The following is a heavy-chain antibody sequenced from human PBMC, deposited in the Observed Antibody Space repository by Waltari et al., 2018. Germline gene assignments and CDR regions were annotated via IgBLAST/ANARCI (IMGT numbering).Heavy chain of an antibody. J-gene: IGHJ5*02. Sequence: QVQLQESGPGLVKPSETLSLTCTVSGGSISSYYWSWIRQPPGKGLEWIGYIYYSGSTNYNPSLKSLVTISVDTSKNQFSLKLSSVTAADTAVYYCAREAMVRGVKTPHNWFDPWGQGTLVTVSS. CDR3: AREAMVRGVKTPHNWFDP. V-gene: IGHV4-59*01. CDR1: GGSISSYY. D-gene: IGHD3-10*01. CDR2: IYYSGST.